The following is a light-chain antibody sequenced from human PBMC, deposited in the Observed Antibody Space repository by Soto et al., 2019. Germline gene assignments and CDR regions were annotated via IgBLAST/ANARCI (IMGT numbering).Light chain of an antibody. J-gene: IGLJ1*01. Sequence: QSALTQPASVSGSPGQSITISCTGTSSDVGGYNYVSWYQQHPGKAPKLMIFDVSNRPSGVSNRFSGSKSGNTASLTISGLQAEDEGDYSCSSYTSSSTLYVFGTGTKVTLL. CDR2: DVS. V-gene: IGLV2-14*01. CDR3: SSYTSSSTLYV. CDR1: SSDVGGYNY.